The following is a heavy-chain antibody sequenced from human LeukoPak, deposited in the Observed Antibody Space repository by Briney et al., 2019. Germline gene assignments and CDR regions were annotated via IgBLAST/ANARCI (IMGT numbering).Heavy chain of an antibody. D-gene: IGHD1-26*01. Sequence: PSETLSLTCTVSGGSISGGSYYWSWIRQPAGKGLEWIGRIYTSGSTNYNPSLKSRVTISVDTSKNQFSLKLSSVTAADTAVYYCARAPLEWELPEFDYWGQGTLVTVSS. CDR1: GGSISGGSYY. V-gene: IGHV4-61*02. CDR2: IYTSGST. J-gene: IGHJ4*02. CDR3: ARAPLEWELPEFDY.